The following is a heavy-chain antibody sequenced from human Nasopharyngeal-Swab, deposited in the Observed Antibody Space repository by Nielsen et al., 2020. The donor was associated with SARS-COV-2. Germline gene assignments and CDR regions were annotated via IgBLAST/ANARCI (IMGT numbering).Heavy chain of an antibody. Sequence: ASVKVSCKASGYTFTSYGISWVRQAPGQGLEWMGWISAYNGNTNYAQKLQGRVTMTRDTSISTAYMELSRLRSDDTAVYYRARETQDYYYYYYGMDVWGQGTTVTVSS. V-gene: IGHV1-18*01. CDR2: ISAYNGNT. CDR3: ARETQDYYYYYYGMDV. CDR1: GYTFTSYG. J-gene: IGHJ6*02.